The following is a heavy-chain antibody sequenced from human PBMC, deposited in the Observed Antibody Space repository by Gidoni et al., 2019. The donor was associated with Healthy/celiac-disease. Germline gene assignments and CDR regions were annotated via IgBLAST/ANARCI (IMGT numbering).Heavy chain of an antibody. CDR3: AGDDYSNYRGRY. CDR2: ISSSSSYI. Sequence: EVQLVESGGGLVKPGGSLRLSCAASGFTFSSYSMNWVRQAPVKGLEWVSSISSSSSYIYYADSVKGRFTISRDNAKNSLYLQMNSLRAEDTAVYYCAGDDYSNYRGRYWGQGTLVTVSS. D-gene: IGHD4-4*01. J-gene: IGHJ4*02. V-gene: IGHV3-21*01. CDR1: GFTFSSYS.